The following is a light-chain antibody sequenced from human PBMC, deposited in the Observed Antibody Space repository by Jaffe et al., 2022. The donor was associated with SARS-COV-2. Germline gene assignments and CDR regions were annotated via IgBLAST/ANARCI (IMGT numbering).Light chain of an antibody. J-gene: IGLJ1*01. CDR3: CSYAGGSTYV. CDR2: EVS. V-gene: IGLV2-23*02. CDR1: SSDVGSYNL. Sequence: QSALTQPASVSGSPGQSITVSCTGTSSDVGSYNLVSWYQQHPGKAPKLMIYEVSKRPSGVSNRFSGSKSGNTASLTISGLQGEDEADYYCCSYAGGSTYVFGTGTKVTVL.